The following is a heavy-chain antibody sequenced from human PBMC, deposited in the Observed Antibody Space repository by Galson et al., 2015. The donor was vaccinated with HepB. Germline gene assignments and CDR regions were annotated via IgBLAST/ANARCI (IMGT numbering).Heavy chain of an antibody. J-gene: IGHJ4*02. V-gene: IGHV3-74*01. CDR1: GFTFSSYW. Sequence: SLRLSCAASGFTFSSYWMHCVRQAPGKGLVWVSRINSDGNSTSYADSVKGRFTISRDNAKNTLYLQMNSLRAEDTAVYYCAYGYSYGPTDYWGQGTLVTVSS. D-gene: IGHD5-18*01. CDR3: AYGYSYGPTDY. CDR2: INSDGNST.